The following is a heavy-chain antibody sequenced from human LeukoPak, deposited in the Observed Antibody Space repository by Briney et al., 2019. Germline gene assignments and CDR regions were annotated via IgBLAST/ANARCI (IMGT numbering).Heavy chain of an antibody. D-gene: IGHD5-18*01. Sequence: ASVKVSCKASGYTFTGYYMRWVRQAPGQGLEWMGWINPNSGGTNYAQKFQGRVTMTRDTSISTAYMELSRLRSDDTAVYYCATKVLRSGYTYGFGNYWGQGTLVTVSS. V-gene: IGHV1-2*02. CDR2: INPNSGGT. J-gene: IGHJ4*02. CDR3: ATKVLRSGYTYGFGNY. CDR1: GYTFTGYY.